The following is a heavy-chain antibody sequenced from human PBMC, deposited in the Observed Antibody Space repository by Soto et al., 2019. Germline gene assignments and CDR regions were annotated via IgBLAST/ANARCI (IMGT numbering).Heavy chain of an antibody. CDR2: IYYSGST. V-gene: IGHV4-59*08. CDR1: GGSISSYY. D-gene: IGHD4-4*01. CDR3: ARLEATVTAWDYYYYMDV. J-gene: IGHJ6*03. Sequence: SETLSLTCTVSGGSISSYYWSWIRQPPGKGLEWIGYIYYSGSTNYNPSLKSRVTISVDTSKNQFSLKLSSVTAADTAVYYCARLEATVTAWDYYYYMDVWQRDHGHRLL.